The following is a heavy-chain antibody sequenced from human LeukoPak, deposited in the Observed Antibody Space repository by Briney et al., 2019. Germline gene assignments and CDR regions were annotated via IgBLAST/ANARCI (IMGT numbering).Heavy chain of an antibody. V-gene: IGHV4-34*01. CDR1: GGSFSGYY. J-gene: IGHJ4*02. CDR3: VKGRGYNSDSNYFDY. CDR2: INHSGST. D-gene: IGHD5-12*01. Sequence: SETLSLTCAVYGGSFSGYYWSWIRQPPGKGLEWIGEINHSGSTNYNPSLKSRVTISVDTSKNQFSLKLSSVTAADTAVYYCVKGRGYNSDSNYFDYWGQGTLVTVSS.